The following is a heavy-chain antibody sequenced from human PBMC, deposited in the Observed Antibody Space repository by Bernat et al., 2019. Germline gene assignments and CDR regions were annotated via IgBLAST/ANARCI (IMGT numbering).Heavy chain of an antibody. CDR3: AGPGTTVTPVHRTQYYYYGMDV. CDR1: TFSSYS. V-gene: IGHV3-48*01. J-gene: IGHJ6*01. D-gene: IGHD4-17*01. CDR2: ISSSSSTI. Sequence: TFSSYSMNWVRQAPGKGLEWVSYISSSSSTIYYSDSVKGRFTISRDNAKNSLYLQMNSLRAEDTAVYYCAGPGTTVTPVHRTQYYYYGMDV.